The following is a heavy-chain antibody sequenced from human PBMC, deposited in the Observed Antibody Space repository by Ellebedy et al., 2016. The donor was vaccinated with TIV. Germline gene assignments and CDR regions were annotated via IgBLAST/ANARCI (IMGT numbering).Heavy chain of an antibody. CDR3: ASLYMVGEQLVLKFHYMDV. CDR2: ISYDGTNK. CDR1: GFTFSNYA. Sequence: GESLKISCAASGFTFSNYALHWVRQAPGKGLEWVALISYDGTNKYYADSVKGRFTISRDNSKSTLYLQMNSLRAEYTAVYYCASLYMVGEQLVLKFHYMDVWGKGTTVTVSS. D-gene: IGHD6-6*01. J-gene: IGHJ6*03. V-gene: IGHV3-30-3*01.